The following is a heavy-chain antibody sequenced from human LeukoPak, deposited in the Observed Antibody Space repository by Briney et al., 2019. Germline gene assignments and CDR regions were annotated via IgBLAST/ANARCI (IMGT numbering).Heavy chain of an antibody. CDR1: GFTFSSYG. CDR2: IRYDGSNK. CDR3: ANNLGIVATSPAY. D-gene: IGHD5-12*01. V-gene: IGHV3-30*02. J-gene: IGHJ4*02. Sequence: GGSLRPSCAASGFTFSSYGMHWVRQAPGKGLEWVAFIRYDGSNKYYADSVKGRFTISRDNSKNTLYLQMNCLRAEDTAVYYCANNLGIVATSPAYWAQGTLVTVSS.